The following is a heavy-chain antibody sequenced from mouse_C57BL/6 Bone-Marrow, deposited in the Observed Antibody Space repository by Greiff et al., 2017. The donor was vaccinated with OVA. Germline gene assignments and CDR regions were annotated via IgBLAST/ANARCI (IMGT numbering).Heavy chain of an antibody. V-gene: IGHV1-82*01. J-gene: IGHJ2*01. CDR2: IYPGDGDT. CDR1: GYAFSSSW. D-gene: IGHD1-1*01. Sequence: VQLQQSGPELVKPGASVKISCKASGYAFSSSWMNWVKQRPGKGLEWIGRIYPGDGDTNYNGKFKGKATLTADKSSSTAYMQLSSLTSDDSAVYFCARGDYYGSSSYFDYWGQGTTLTVSS. CDR3: ARGDYYGSSSYFDY.